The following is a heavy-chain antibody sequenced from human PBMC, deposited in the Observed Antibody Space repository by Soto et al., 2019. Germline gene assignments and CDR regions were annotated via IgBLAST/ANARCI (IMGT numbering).Heavy chain of an antibody. CDR2: ITGSCRST. Sequence: EVQLLESGGGLVQPGGSVRLSCAASGFTFSMYAMNWVRQAPGKGLKWVSVITGSCRSTYYTDSVRGRFTISRDNSKDMVSLQMNSLRAEDTAVYYCAIVRYDRRTDYWGQGTLVTVSS. CDR1: GFTFSMYA. V-gene: IGHV3-23*01. D-gene: IGHD3-9*01. CDR3: AIVRYDRRTDY. J-gene: IGHJ4*02.